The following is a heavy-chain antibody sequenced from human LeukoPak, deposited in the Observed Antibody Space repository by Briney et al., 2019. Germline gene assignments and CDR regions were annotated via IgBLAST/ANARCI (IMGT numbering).Heavy chain of an antibody. CDR1: GFTFSSYW. J-gene: IGHJ4*02. V-gene: IGHV3-7*03. CDR2: IKQDGSEK. Sequence: PGRSLRLSCAASGFTFSSYWMSWVRQAPGKGLEWVANIKQDGSEKYYVDSVKGRFTISRDNAKNSLYLQMNSLRAEDTAVYYCARLYGGYDSASDYWGQGTLVAVSS. D-gene: IGHD5-12*01. CDR3: ARLYGGYDSASDY.